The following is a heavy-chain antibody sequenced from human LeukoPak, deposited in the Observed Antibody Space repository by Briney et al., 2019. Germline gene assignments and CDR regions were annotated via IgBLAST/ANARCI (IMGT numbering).Heavy chain of an antibody. D-gene: IGHD1-26*01. V-gene: IGHV4-61*08. CDR3: AREGRSGSYEY. CDR2: IYYSGST. Sequence: PSETLSLTCTVSGGSVSSGGYYWSWIRQPPGKGLEWIAYIYYSGSTNYNPSLKSRVTISVDTSKNQFSLKLRSVTAADTAVYYCAREGRSGSYEYWGQGTLITVSS. CDR1: GGSVSSGGYY. J-gene: IGHJ4*02.